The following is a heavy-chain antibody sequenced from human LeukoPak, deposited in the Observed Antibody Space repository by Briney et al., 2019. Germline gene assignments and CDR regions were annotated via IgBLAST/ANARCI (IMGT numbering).Heavy chain of an antibody. CDR2: IYYTGGT. V-gene: IGHV4-59*12. D-gene: IGHD1-1*01. CDR3: ASWNDDWFDP. J-gene: IGHJ5*02. CDR1: GGSFSTYY. Sequence: PSETLSLTCTVSGGSFSTYYWSWIRQPPGKGLEWIGYIYYTGGTNYNPSLKSRVTISVDTSKNQFSLKLSSVTAADTAVYYCASWNDDWFDPWAREPWSPSPQ.